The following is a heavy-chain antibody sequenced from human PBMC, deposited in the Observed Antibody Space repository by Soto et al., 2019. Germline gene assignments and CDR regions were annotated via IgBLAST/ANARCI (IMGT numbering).Heavy chain of an antibody. CDR3: ARAGQYYDSSGYAN. J-gene: IGHJ4*02. CDR1: GYSFATSG. Sequence: QVKLVQSGTEVKQPGASMKVSCKASGYSFATSGISWVRQAPGQGLEWMGWISAYNGNTNYDQKLQDRVTMTTDTSTSTAYLELGNLRSDYTAVYYCARAGQYYDSSGYANWGQGTLVTVSS. V-gene: IGHV1-18*01. CDR2: ISAYNGNT. D-gene: IGHD3-22*01.